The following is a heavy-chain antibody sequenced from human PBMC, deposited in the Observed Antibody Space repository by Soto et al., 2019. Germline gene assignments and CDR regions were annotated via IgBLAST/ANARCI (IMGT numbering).Heavy chain of an antibody. V-gene: IGHV1-3*01. CDR1: GYTFTSYA. Sequence: QVQLVQSGAEVKKPGASVKVSCKASGYTFTSYAMHWVRQAPGQRLEWMGWINAGNGNTKYSQKFQGRVTITRDTSASTAYIELSSLRSEHTAVYYCARFGITMVRGVILFDYWGQGTLVTVSS. CDR3: ARFGITMVRGVILFDY. D-gene: IGHD3-10*01. J-gene: IGHJ4*02. CDR2: INAGNGNT.